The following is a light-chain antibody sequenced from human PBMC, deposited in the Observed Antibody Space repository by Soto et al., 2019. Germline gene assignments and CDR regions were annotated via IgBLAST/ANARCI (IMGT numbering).Light chain of an antibody. CDR2: GAF. Sequence: EIVMTQSPATLSVSPGERVTLSCRASQSVSSNLAWYQQKPGQAHRLLIYGAFTRATGIPARFSGSGYGTEFTLTISSLQSEDFAVYYCQQYKNWPPLTFGGGTKVEIK. CDR3: QQYKNWPPLT. J-gene: IGKJ4*01. V-gene: IGKV3-15*01. CDR1: QSVSSN.